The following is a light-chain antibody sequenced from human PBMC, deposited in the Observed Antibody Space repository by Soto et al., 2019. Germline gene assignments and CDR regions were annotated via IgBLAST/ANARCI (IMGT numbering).Light chain of an antibody. V-gene: IGKV3D-15*01. CDR2: GAS. CDR1: QSVNSN. CDR3: QQYKSWPPIT. J-gene: IGKJ5*01. Sequence: EILMTQSPATLSVSPGERATLSCRASQSVNSNLAWYQQKPGQAPRLLIYGASSRATGIPDRFSGTGSGTEFTLTISSLKSEDYAVYYCQQYKSWPPITFGQGTRLEIK.